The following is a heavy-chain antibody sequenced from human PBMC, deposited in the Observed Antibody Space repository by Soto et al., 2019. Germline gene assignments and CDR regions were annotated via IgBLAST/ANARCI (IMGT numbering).Heavy chain of an antibody. CDR1: GGSISSYY. CDR2: IYYSGST. V-gene: IGHV4-59*01. J-gene: IGHJ5*02. Sequence: QVQLQESGPGLVKPSETLSLTCTVSGGSISSYYWSWIRQPPGKGLEWIGYIYYSGSTNYNPSLKRRVTISVDTSKNQFPLKLSSVTAADTAVYYCARVPHYGDYPGGWFDPWGQGTLVTVSS. CDR3: ARVPHYGDYPGGWFDP. D-gene: IGHD4-17*01.